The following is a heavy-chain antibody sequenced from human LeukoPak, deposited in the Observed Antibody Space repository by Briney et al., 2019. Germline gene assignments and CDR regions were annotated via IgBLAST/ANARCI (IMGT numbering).Heavy chain of an antibody. V-gene: IGHV7-4-1*02. CDR3: ASPLRKLELDY. D-gene: IGHD1-7*01. CDR1: GYTFTSYA. Sequence: ASVKVSCKASGYTFTSYAMNWVRQAPGQGLEWMGWINTNTRNPTYDQRFTGRFVFFLDTSVSTAYLQISRLKAEDTAVYYCASPLRKLELDYWGQGTLVTVSS. CDR2: INTNTRNP. J-gene: IGHJ4*02.